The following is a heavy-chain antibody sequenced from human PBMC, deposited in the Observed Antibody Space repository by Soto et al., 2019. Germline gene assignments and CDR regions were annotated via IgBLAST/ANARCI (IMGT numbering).Heavy chain of an antibody. Sequence: ASVKVSCKASGYTFTSYAMHWVRQAPGQRLEWMGWVNAGNGNTKYSQKFQGRVTITRDTSASTAYMELSSLRSEDTAVYYCARGGSGITGTTYAFDIWGQGTMVTVSS. D-gene: IGHD1-20*01. CDR1: GYTFTSYA. CDR2: VNAGNGNT. CDR3: ARGGSGITGTTYAFDI. V-gene: IGHV1-3*01. J-gene: IGHJ3*02.